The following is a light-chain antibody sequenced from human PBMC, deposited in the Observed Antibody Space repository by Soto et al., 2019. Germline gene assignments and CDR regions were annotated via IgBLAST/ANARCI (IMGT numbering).Light chain of an antibody. J-gene: IGLJ2*01. V-gene: IGLV2-11*01. CDR2: DVS. CDR1: SSDVGGYNY. Sequence: QSVLTQPRSVSGSPGQSVTISCTGTSSDVGGYNYVSWYQHHPGKAPKLMIYDVSKRPSGVPDRVSGSKSGNTASLTISGLQAEDEADYYCCSYAGIYTVVFGGGTQLTVL. CDR3: CSYAGIYTVV.